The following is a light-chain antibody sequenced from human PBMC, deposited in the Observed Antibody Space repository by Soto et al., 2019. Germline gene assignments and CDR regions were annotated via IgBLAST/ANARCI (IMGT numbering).Light chain of an antibody. CDR2: WAS. V-gene: IGKV4-1*01. Sequence: DIAMTQSPDSLAVSLGERATINCKSSQSVLYSSNNKNYLAWYQQKPGQPPKLLIYWASTRESGVPDRFSGSGSGTDFTLTISSLQAEDVAVYYCQQFYSTPPWTFGQGTKVEI. CDR1: QSVLYSSNNKNY. J-gene: IGKJ1*01. CDR3: QQFYSTPPWT.